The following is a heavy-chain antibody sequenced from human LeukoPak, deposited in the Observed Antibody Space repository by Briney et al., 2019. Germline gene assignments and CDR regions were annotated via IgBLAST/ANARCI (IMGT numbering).Heavy chain of an antibody. J-gene: IGHJ4*02. CDR3: ARETIPYYFDY. CDR2: INPNSDGT. V-gene: IGHV1-2*02. D-gene: IGHD4/OR15-4a*01. Sequence: GASVKVSCKASGYTFTGYYMHWVRQAPGQGLEWMGWINPNSDGTNYAQKFQGRVTMTRDTSISTAYMELSRLRSDDTAVYYCARETIPYYFDYWGQGTLVTVSS. CDR1: GYTFTGYY.